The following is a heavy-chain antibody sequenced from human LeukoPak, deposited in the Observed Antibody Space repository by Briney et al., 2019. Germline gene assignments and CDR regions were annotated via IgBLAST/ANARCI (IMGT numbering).Heavy chain of an antibody. D-gene: IGHD1-26*01. CDR3: AKVIVGATTYYYYYGMDV. Sequence: GGSLRLSCAASGFTFSDYYMSWIRQAPGKGLEWVSYISSSGSTIYYADSVKGRFTISRDNAKNSLYLQMNSLRAEDTAVYYCAKVIVGATTYYYYYGMDVWGQGTTVTVSS. J-gene: IGHJ6*02. V-gene: IGHV3-11*01. CDR1: GFTFSDYY. CDR2: ISSSGSTI.